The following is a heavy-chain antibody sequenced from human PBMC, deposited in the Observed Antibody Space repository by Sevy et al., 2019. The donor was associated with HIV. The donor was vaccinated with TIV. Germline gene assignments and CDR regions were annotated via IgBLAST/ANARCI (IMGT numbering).Heavy chain of an antibody. Sequence: GGSLRLSCAASGFTFSSYGMHWVRQAPGKGLEWVAVISYDGSNKYYADSVKGRFTISRDNSKNTLYLQMNSLRAEDTAVDYCASQEDYYDSSGYYYLRYWGQGTLVTVSS. CDR2: ISYDGSNK. CDR1: GFTFSSYG. V-gene: IGHV3-30*03. J-gene: IGHJ4*02. CDR3: ASQEDYYDSSGYYYLRY. D-gene: IGHD3-22*01.